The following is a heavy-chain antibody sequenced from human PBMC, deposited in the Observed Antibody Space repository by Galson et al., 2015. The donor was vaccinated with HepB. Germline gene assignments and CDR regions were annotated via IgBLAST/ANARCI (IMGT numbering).Heavy chain of an antibody. J-gene: IGHJ4*02. V-gene: IGHV4-59*08. Sequence: SETLSLTCTVSGGSISSYYWSWIRQPPGKGLEWIGYIYYSGSTNYNPSLKSRVTISVDTSKNQFSLKLSSVTAADTAMYYCARVRGMGGLQPGDYFDYWGQGTLVTVSS. D-gene: IGHD3-10*01. CDR3: ARVRGMGGLQPGDYFDY. CDR1: GGSISSYY. CDR2: IYYSGST.